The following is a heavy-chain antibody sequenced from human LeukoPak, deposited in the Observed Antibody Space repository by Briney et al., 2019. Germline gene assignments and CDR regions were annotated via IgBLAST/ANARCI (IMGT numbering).Heavy chain of an antibody. CDR1: GFTFNNYW. D-gene: IGHD6-13*01. CDR2: ISYDGSNK. J-gene: IGHJ4*02. CDR3: AREGSSSSFDY. V-gene: IGHV3-30-3*01. Sequence: GSLRLSCAASGFTFNNYWMNWVRQAPGKGLEWVAIISYDGSNKYYADSVKGRFTISRDNSKNTLYLQMNSLRTEDTAVYFCAREGSSSSFDYWGQGTLVTVSS.